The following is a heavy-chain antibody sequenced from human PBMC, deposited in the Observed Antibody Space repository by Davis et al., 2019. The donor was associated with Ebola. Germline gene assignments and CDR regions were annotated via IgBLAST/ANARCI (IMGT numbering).Heavy chain of an antibody. V-gene: IGHV4-39*07. J-gene: IGHJ5*02. CDR3: ASGGLAGVVSARPKWFDP. CDR1: GGSVDSGDYY. Sequence: PSETLSLTCTVSGGSVDSGDYYWGWIRQPPGKGLEWIGSIYSSGSTYYNPSRRSRVTISVDTSANQFSLQLRSVTAADTAVYYCASGGLAGVVSARPKWFDPWGQGTLVTVSS. D-gene: IGHD6-6*01. CDR2: IYSSGST.